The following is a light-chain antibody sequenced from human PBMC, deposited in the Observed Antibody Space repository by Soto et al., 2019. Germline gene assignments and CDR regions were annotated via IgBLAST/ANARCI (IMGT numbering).Light chain of an antibody. Sequence: EIVLTQSPATLSLSPGERATLSCTASQNVTYFLAWYQQKPGQAPRLLIYDASNRATGIPTRFSASGSGTDFTLTVSSLEPEDFAIYYWQQRSNWPLTFGGGTKVEI. CDR3: QQRSNWPLT. CDR2: DAS. CDR1: QNVTYF. J-gene: IGKJ4*01. V-gene: IGKV3-11*01.